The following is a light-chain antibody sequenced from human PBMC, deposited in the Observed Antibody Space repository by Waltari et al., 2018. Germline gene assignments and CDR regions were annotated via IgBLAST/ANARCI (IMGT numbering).Light chain of an antibody. V-gene: IGKV3-20*01. J-gene: IGKJ1*01. CDR1: QGVGRY. CDR3: QKYVNLPAT. CDR2: DAS. Sequence: SCRASQGVGRYLAWYQQRPGQAPRLLIYDASTRATGIPDRFSGSGSGTDFSLTISRLESEDFAVYYCQKYVNLPATFGQGTKVEIK.